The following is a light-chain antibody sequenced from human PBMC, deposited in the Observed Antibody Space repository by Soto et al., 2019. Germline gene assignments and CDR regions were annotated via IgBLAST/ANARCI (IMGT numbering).Light chain of an antibody. V-gene: IGKV3D-15*01. Sequence: ERVRTQCPVTLSVSPGKRATLSCRASQSVSSNVAWYQQKPGLAPRLLIYGASTRPTAIPARFSGSGSGTEFTLTIIRLQSEDSAVYYCQQYTDWPITFGEGTKLDNK. CDR3: QQYTDWPIT. CDR1: QSVSSN. J-gene: IGKJ4*01. CDR2: GAS.